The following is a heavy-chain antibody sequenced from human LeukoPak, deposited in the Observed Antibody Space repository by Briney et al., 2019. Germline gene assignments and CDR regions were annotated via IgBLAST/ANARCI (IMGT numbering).Heavy chain of an antibody. D-gene: IGHD2-2*02. V-gene: IGHV4-59*12. CDR2: IYYSGST. CDR3: ARGFGYCSSTSCYRSYYYYMDV. J-gene: IGHJ6*03. CDR1: GGSISSYY. Sequence: PSETLSLTCTVSGGSISSYYWSWIRQPPGKGLEWIGYIYYSGSTNYNPSLKSRVTISVDTSKNQFSLKLSSVTAADTAVYYCARGFGYCSSTSCYRSYYYYMDVWGKGTTVTVSS.